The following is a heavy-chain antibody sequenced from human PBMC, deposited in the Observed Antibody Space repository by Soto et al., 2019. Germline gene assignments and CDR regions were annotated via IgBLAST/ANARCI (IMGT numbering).Heavy chain of an antibody. Sequence: SSETLSLTCTVSGGSISSGDYYWSWIRQPPGKGLEWIGYIYYSGSTYYNPSLKSRVTISVDTSKNQFSLKLSSVTAADTAVYYCARIKMIPDLLFDYWGQGTLVTVSS. V-gene: IGHV4-30-4*01. J-gene: IGHJ4*02. D-gene: IGHD3-16*01. CDR1: GGSISSGDYY. CDR2: IYYSGST. CDR3: ARIKMIPDLLFDY.